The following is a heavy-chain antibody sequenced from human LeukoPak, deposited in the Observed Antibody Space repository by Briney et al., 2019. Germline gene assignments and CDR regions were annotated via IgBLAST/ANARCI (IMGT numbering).Heavy chain of an antibody. CDR2: IYYSGST. Sequence: SQTLSLTCTVSGGSISSGGYSWSWIRQHPGKGLEWIGYIYYSGSTYYNPSLKSRVTIPVDTSKNQFSLKLSSVTAADTAVYYCARVRSTPLYDAFDIWGQGTMVTVSS. D-gene: IGHD3-16*02. CDR3: ARVRSTPLYDAFDI. J-gene: IGHJ3*02. V-gene: IGHV4-31*03. CDR1: GGSISSGGYS.